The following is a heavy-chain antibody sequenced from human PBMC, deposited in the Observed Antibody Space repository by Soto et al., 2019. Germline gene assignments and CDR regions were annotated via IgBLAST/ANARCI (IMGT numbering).Heavy chain of an antibody. J-gene: IGHJ5*02. V-gene: IGHV3-23*01. CDR1: GFRFDSYA. CDR3: AQLPYCGSACYLHR. CDR2: ITGNGAIT. D-gene: IGHD2-21*02. Sequence: GGSLRLSCAASGFRFDSYAMTWVRQAPGKGLEWVSTITGNGAITYHADSVKDRFTISRDNSKNTLYLQINSLRAEDTAMYFCAQLPYCGSACYLHRWGRGTLVTVSS.